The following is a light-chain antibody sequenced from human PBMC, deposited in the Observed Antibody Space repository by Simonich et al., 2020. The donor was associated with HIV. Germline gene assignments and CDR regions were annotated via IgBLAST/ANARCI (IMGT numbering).Light chain of an antibody. V-gene: IGLV2-11*01. CDR1: SSDVGGHNY. CDR2: YVI. J-gene: IGLJ3*02. CDR3: CSYAGSYTWV. Sequence: QSALTQPRSVSGSPGQSVPISCTGTSSDVGGHNYVSWYQQHPGKAPKLMIYYVIKRPSGVPDRFAGSKSGNTASLTISGLQAEDEADYYCCSYAGSYTWVFGGGTKLTIL.